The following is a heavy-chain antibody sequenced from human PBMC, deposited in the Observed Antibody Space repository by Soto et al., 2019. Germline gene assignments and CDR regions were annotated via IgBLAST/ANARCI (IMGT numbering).Heavy chain of an antibody. CDR2: ISSSGSTI. V-gene: IGHV3-48*03. J-gene: IGHJ4*02. Sequence: EVQLVESGGGLVQPGGSLRLSCAASGFTFSGYEMNWVRQAPGKGLEWVSYISSSGSTIYYADSVKGRFTISRDNAKNSLYLQMNSLRGEDTALYYCATGGSYYIWWGQGTLVTVSS. CDR1: GFTFSGYE. CDR3: ATGGSYYIW. D-gene: IGHD1-26*01.